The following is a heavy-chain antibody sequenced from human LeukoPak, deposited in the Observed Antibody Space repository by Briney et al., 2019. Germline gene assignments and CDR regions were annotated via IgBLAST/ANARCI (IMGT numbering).Heavy chain of an antibody. CDR2: IIPILGIA. V-gene: IGHV1-69*04. Sequence: ASVKVSCKASGGTSSSYAISWVRQAPGQGLEWMGRIIPILGIANYAQKFQGRVTITADKSTSTAYMELSSLRSEDTAVYYCARMTTVTTGLDYWGQGTLVTVSS. CDR1: GGTSSSYA. CDR3: ARMTTVTTGLDY. J-gene: IGHJ4*02. D-gene: IGHD4-17*01.